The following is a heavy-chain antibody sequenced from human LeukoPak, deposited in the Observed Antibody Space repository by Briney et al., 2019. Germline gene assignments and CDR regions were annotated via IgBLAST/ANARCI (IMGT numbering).Heavy chain of an antibody. Sequence: GGTLRLSCAASGFTISSYGMSWVRQAPGKGLEWVSAISGGSTSYADSVKGRFTISRDNSMNTLYLQMNSLRAEDTAVYYCAKDDRIQTRRYSYNYWGQGTLVTVSS. CDR1: GFTISSYG. J-gene: IGHJ4*02. CDR2: ISGGST. CDR3: AKDDRIQTRRYSYNY. V-gene: IGHV3-23*01. D-gene: IGHD5-18*01.